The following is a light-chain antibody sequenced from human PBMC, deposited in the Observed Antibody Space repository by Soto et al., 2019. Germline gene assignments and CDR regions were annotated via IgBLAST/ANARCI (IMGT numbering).Light chain of an antibody. J-gene: IGLJ3*02. Sequence: QPVLTQPASVSGSPEQSITISCTGTSNDVGRYNLVSWYQQHPGKAPKVMIYEATKRPSGVSNRFSGSKSGNTASLTISGLQAEDEADYYCCAYAGSGTVVFGGGTKLTVL. CDR2: EAT. CDR1: SNDVGRYNL. V-gene: IGLV2-23*01. CDR3: CAYAGSGTVV.